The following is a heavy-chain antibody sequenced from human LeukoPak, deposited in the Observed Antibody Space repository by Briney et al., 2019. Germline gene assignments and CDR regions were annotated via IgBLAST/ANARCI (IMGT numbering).Heavy chain of an antibody. D-gene: IGHD3-3*01. V-gene: IGHV3-23*01. J-gene: IGHJ6*03. Sequence: GGSLRLSCAASGFTFSSYAMSWVRQAPGKGLEWVSAISGSGGSTYYADSVKGRFTISRDNSKNTLYLQMNSLRAEDTAVYYCAKVGDFWSGPYYYYYYYMDVWGKGTTVTVSS. CDR3: AKVGDFWSGPYYYYYYYMDV. CDR2: ISGSGGST. CDR1: GFTFSSYA.